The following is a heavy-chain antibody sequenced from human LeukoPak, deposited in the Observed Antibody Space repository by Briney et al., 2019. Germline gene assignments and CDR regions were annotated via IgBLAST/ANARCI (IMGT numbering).Heavy chain of an antibody. Sequence: ASVKVSCKASGGTFSSYAISWVRQAPGQGLEWMGGIIPIFGTANYAQKFQGRGTITADESTSTAYMELSSLRSEDTAVYYCARGENYDILTGYPYWGQGTLVTVSS. V-gene: IGHV1-69*13. D-gene: IGHD3-9*01. CDR2: IIPIFGTA. CDR3: ARGENYDILTGYPY. CDR1: GGTFSSYA. J-gene: IGHJ4*02.